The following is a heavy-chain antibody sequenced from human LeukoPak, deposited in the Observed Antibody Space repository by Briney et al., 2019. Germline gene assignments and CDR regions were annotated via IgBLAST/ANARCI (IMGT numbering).Heavy chain of an antibody. J-gene: IGHJ6*03. CDR1: GSTFSSYG. Sequence: PGGSLRLSCAASGSTFSSYGMHWVRQAPGKGLEWVAVIWYDGSNKYYADSVKGRFTISRDNSKNTLYLQMNSLRAEDTAVYYCARVYIVAQNMDVWGKGTTVTVSS. CDR2: IWYDGSNK. V-gene: IGHV3-33*01. D-gene: IGHD5-12*01. CDR3: ARVYIVAQNMDV.